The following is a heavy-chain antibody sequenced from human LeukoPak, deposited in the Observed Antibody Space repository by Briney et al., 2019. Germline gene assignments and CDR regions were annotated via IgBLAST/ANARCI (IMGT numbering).Heavy chain of an antibody. J-gene: IGHJ4*02. V-gene: IGHV3-20*04. D-gene: IGHD4-23*01. Sequence: GGSLRLSCSASGFTFDDYGMSWVRQAPGKGLEWVSGINWNGGSTGYADSVKGRFTISRDNAKNSLYLQMNSLRAEDTALYYCARVTLRGNSAGDFGYWGQGTLVTVSS. CDR3: ARVTLRGNSAGDFGY. CDR2: INWNGGST. CDR1: GFTFDDYG.